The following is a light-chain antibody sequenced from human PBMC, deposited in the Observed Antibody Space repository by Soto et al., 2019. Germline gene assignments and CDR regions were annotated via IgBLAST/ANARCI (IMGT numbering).Light chain of an antibody. V-gene: IGKV1-5*01. CDR2: DAS. CDR3: QQYNSSSMT. Sequence: DIQMTQSPSTLSASVGDRVTITCRASQSISSWLAWYQQKPGKAPKLMIYDASSLESGVPSRFIVSGSGTEFTLTISSLEPDDFATYYCQQYNSSSMTFGQGTKVEIK. CDR1: QSISSW. J-gene: IGKJ1*01.